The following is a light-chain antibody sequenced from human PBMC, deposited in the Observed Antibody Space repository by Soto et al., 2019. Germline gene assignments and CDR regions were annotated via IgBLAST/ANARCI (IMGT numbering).Light chain of an antibody. J-gene: IGLJ3*02. CDR3: ATWDDILNGWL. CDR2: RHN. CDR1: FSNIGSNA. V-gene: IGLV1-44*01. Sequence: QSVLTQPPSASGTPGQRVTISCSGSFSNIGSNAVNWYQQLPGTAPKLLIYRHNQRPSGVPDRFSASKSGTSASLAISGLHSEDEGAYSCATWDDILNGWLFGGGTKLTVL.